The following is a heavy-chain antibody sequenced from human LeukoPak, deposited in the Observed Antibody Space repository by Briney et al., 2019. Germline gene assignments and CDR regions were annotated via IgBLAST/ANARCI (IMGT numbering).Heavy chain of an antibody. V-gene: IGHV3-53*01. Sequence: GGSLRLSCAASGFTVSGNSMNWVRQAPGKGLEWVSVIYSGGSTNYADSVKGRFTISRDNSKNTLYLQMNSLRAEDTAVYYCIYGYTLDFWGQGTLLTVSS. CDR3: IYGYTLDF. J-gene: IGHJ4*02. CDR1: GFTVSGNS. CDR2: IYSGGST. D-gene: IGHD5-18*01.